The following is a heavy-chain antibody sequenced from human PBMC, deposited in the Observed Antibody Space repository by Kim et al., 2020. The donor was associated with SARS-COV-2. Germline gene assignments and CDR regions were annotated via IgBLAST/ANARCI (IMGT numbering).Heavy chain of an antibody. Sequence: GGSLRLSCAASGFTFSSSWMHWVRQAPGKGLVWVARISNDGCITSYADSVKGRFTISRDNAKNTLYLQMNSLRAEDTAVYYCARVGTLKATAGSKLHYFDYWGQGTQVTVSS. D-gene: IGHD6-13*01. CDR2: ISNDGCIT. J-gene: IGHJ4*02. CDR1: GFTFSSSW. CDR3: ARVGTLKATAGSKLHYFDY. V-gene: IGHV3-74*01.